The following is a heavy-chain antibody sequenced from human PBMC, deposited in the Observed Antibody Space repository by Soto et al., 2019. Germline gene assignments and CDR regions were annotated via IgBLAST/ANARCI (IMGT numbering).Heavy chain of an antibody. CDR3: AKREYQLKEGYYYYGMDV. J-gene: IGHJ6*02. V-gene: IGHV3-23*01. CDR1: GFTFSTYA. CDR2: IRGSGGSI. Sequence: GGSLRLSCAASGFTFSTYAMSWVRQAPGKGLEWVSAIRGSGGSIYYADSVKGRFTISRDNSKDTLYLQMNSLRAEDTAVYYCAKREYQLKEGYYYYGMDVWGQGTTVTVSS. D-gene: IGHD2-2*01.